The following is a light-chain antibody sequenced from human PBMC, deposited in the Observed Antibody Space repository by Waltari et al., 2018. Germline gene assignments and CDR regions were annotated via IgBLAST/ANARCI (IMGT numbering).Light chain of an antibody. CDR1: SNDVGGYNY. J-gene: IGLJ3*02. Sequence: QSALTQPASVSGSPGQSITISCIGTSNDVGGYNYVSWYQQHPGKAPKLMIYDVSNRPSGVTRRFAGSRSGNTASLTISGLQAEDEADYYCSSYTTGSTWVFGGGTKLTVL. CDR3: SSYTTGSTWV. V-gene: IGLV2-14*01. CDR2: DVS.